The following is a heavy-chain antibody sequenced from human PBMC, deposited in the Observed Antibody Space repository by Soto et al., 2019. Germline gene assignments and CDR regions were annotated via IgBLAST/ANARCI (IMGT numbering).Heavy chain of an antibody. Sequence: GGSLRLSCAASGFTVSSNYMSWVRQAPGKGLEWVSVIYSGGSTYYADSVKGRFTISRDNSKNTLYLQMNSLRAEDTAVYYCAREGRVATIKGYYYYGMDVWGQGTTVTVSS. CDR3: AREGRVATIKGYYYYGMDV. CDR2: IYSGGST. J-gene: IGHJ6*02. V-gene: IGHV3-53*01. CDR1: GFTVSSNY. D-gene: IGHD5-12*01.